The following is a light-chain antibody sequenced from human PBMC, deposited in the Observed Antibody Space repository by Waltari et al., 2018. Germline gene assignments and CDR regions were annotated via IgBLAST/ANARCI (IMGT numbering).Light chain of an antibody. J-gene: IGLJ1*01. CDR3: CSYAGLGIYV. V-gene: IGLV2-23*02. Sequence: QSGLTQLASVSASPAPSITIPCTGTSSYVGTYNLVHWYQQYPGKAPKLMVYEVTRRAPGVSDRFSGSKSGNTASLTIYGLQSEDEADYYCCSYAGLGIYVFGTGTKVTVL. CDR2: EVT. CDR1: SSYVGTYNL.